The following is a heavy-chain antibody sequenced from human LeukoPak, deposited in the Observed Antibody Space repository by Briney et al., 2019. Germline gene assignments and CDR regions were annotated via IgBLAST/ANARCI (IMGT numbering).Heavy chain of an antibody. D-gene: IGHD4-17*01. J-gene: IGHJ5*01. Sequence: ASVKVSCTASGYTFNTFGIDWVRQAPGQGLEWVGWISAYNGDTDYAQKFQGRVSMATDTSTTTTYMELRSLRADDTAVYYCVRSGDGNWFESWGQGTLVTVSS. CDR3: VRSGDGNWFES. CDR2: ISAYNGDT. CDR1: GYTFNTFG. V-gene: IGHV1-18*01.